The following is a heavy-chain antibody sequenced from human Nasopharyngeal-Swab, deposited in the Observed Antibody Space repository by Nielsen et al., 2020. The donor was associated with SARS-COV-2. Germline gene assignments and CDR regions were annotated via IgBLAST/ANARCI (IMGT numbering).Heavy chain of an antibody. V-gene: IGHV1-8*01. CDR1: GYTFTSYD. J-gene: IGHJ1*01. CDR2: TQLNNAKT. CDR3: ARMMAGYDGYLQN. Sequence: ASVKVSCKASGYTFTSYDINWVRQAPGHGLEWLGRTQLNNAKTVYAQKFQGRVTTTWNTSITTAYMRLSGLRSDDTAVYYCARMMAGYDGYLQNWGQGTLVTVSS. D-gene: IGHD2-2*03.